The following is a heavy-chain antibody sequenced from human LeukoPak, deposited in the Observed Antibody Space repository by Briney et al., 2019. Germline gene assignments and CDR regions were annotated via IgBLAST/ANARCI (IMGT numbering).Heavy chain of an antibody. V-gene: IGHV3-33*01. D-gene: IGHD5-12*01. CDR1: GFTFSSYG. Sequence: GGSLRLSCAASGFTFSSYGMHWVRQAPGKGLEWVAVIWYDGSNKYYADSVRGRFTISRENAQNSLFLQMNSLRAEDTAVYYCARDGGYRGYDADCWGQGTLVTVSS. CDR3: ARDGGYRGYDADC. CDR2: IWYDGSNK. J-gene: IGHJ4*02.